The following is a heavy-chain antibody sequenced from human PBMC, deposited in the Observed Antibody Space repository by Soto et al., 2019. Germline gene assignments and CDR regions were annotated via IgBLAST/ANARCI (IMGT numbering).Heavy chain of an antibody. Sequence: EVQLVKSGGGLVKPGGSLRLSCAASGFTFSSYSMNWVRQARGKGLEWVSSISSGSSYIYYADSVKGRFTISRDNAKNSLYLQMNSLRAEDTAVYYCARSSGGSGKLWNYYGMDVWGQGTTVTVSS. CDR2: ISSGSSYI. D-gene: IGHD3-10*01. CDR3: ARSSGGSGKLWNYYGMDV. CDR1: GFTFSSYS. V-gene: IGHV3-21*06. J-gene: IGHJ6*02.